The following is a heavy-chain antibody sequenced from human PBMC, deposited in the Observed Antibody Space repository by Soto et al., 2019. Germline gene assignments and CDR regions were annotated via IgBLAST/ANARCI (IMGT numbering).Heavy chain of an antibody. CDR2: INPNVGGT. D-gene: IGHD3-16*01. J-gene: IGHJ5*02. CDR3: ARGGREVPRIPYDT. CDR1: GYTFTDYY. Sequence: QVHLVQSGAEVKKPGASVYVSCKASGYTFTDYYVHWVRQAPGQGLEWMGWINPNVGGTNYARKFQCRLTMTMDTSISTVYMQLTRLGPDDTARYYCARGGREVPRIPYDTWGQGTLVTVSS. V-gene: IGHV1-2*02.